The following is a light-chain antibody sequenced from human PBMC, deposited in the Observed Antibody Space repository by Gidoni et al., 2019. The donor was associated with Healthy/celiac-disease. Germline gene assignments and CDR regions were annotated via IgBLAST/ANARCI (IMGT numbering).Light chain of an antibody. CDR2: QDS. CDR3: QAWDSSTEV. J-gene: IGLJ1*01. Sequence: SYELTQPPQVSVSPGQTASITCSGDKLGDKYACWYQQKPGQSPVLVIYQDSKRPSGIPERFSGSNSGNTATLTISGTQAMDEADYYCQAWDSSTEVFGTGTKVTVL. V-gene: IGLV3-1*01. CDR1: KLGDKY.